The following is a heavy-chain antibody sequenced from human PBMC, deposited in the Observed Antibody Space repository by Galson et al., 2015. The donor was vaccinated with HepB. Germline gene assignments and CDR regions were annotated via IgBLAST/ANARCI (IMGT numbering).Heavy chain of an antibody. J-gene: IGHJ5*02. CDR3: ARATLRWFDP. V-gene: IGHV3-11*01. CDR2: ISSSGTTI. CDR1: GVTFRDYY. D-gene: IGHD2/OR15-2a*01. Sequence: SLRLSCAASGVTFRDYYMSWVRQAPGKGLEWISYISSSGTTISYADSVKGRFTVSRDNAKKSLFLQMNSLRDDDTAIYYCARATLRWFDPWGQGTLVTVSS.